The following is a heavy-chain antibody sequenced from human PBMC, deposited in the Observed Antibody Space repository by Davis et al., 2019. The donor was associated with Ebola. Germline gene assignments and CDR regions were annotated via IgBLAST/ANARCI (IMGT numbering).Heavy chain of an antibody. J-gene: IGHJ5*02. CDR1: GFTFSDYS. CDR2: ISSSSSTI. Sequence: GGSLRLSCAASGFTFSDYSMNWVRQAPGKGLEWLSYISSSSSTIYYIDSMKGRFTISRDNAKNSLYLQMNSLRDEDTAVYYCARGTSYGLTSWGQGTLVTVSS. D-gene: IGHD4-17*01. CDR3: ARGTSYGLTS. V-gene: IGHV3-48*02.